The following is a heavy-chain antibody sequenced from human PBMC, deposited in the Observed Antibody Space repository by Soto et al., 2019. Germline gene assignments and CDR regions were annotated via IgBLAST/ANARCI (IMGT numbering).Heavy chain of an antibody. J-gene: IGHJ3*02. CDR2: INAGNGNT. V-gene: IGHV1-3*01. CDR1: GYTFTSYA. CDR3: ARERGNGDYTVFDI. Sequence: GASVKVSCKASGYTFTSYAVHWVRQAPGQRLEWMGWINAGNGNTKYSQKFQGRVTITRDTSASTAYMELSSLRSEDTAVYYCARERGNGDYTVFDIWGQGTMVTVSS. D-gene: IGHD4-17*01.